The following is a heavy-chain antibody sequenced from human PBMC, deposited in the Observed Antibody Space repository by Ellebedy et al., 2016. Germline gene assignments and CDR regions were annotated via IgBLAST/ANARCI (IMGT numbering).Heavy chain of an antibody. J-gene: IGHJ4*02. CDR3: AREDSSGYYYFDY. V-gene: IGHV1-18*01. CDR2: ISADNGHT. D-gene: IGHD3-22*01. CDR1: GYTFTSYG. Sequence: ASVKVSCKASGYTFTSYGISWVRQAPGQGLEWMGWISADNGHTNYAQKLQGRVTMTTDTSTSTAYMERSSLRSDDTAVYYCAREDSSGYYYFDYWGQGTLVTVSS.